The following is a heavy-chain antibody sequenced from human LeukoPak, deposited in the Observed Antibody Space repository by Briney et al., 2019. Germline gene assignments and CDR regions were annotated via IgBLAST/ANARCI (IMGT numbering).Heavy chain of an antibody. V-gene: IGHV1-24*01. J-gene: IGHJ4*02. CDR2: FDPEDGET. D-gene: IGHD7-27*01. CDR1: GYTLTELS. CDR3: AADRNWGKGYYFDY. Sequence: ASVKVYCKVSGYTLTELSMHWVRQAPGKGLEWMGGFDPEDGETIYAQRFQGRVTMTEDTSTDTAYMELSSLRSEDTAVYYCAADRNWGKGYYFDYWGQGTLVTVSS.